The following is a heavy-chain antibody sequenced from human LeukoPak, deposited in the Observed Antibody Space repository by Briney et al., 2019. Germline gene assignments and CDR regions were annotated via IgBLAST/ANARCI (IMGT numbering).Heavy chain of an antibody. V-gene: IGHV3-7*01. Sequence: GGSLRLYCAASGFSFSSHWMSWVRQATGKGLEWVANIKQDGGEKYYVDSVKGRFAISRDNAKNSLYLQMNSLSAEDTALYYCARERWAEYYLDYWGQGTLVTVSS. D-gene: IGHD2/OR15-2a*01. CDR3: ARERWAEYYLDY. CDR2: IKQDGGEK. CDR1: GFSFSSHW. J-gene: IGHJ4*02.